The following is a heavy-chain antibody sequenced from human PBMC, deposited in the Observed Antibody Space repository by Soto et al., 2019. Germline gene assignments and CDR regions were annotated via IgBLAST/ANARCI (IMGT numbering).Heavy chain of an antibody. Sequence: TLSLTCAVSGGSISSGGYSCNWIRQPPGKGLEWIGYIYHSGSTYYNPSLKSRVTISVDRSKNQFSLKLSSVTAADTAVYYCARGMTTVTTFDYWGQGTLVTVSS. CDR1: GGSISSGGYS. V-gene: IGHV4-30-2*01. J-gene: IGHJ4*02. D-gene: IGHD4-17*01. CDR3: ARGMTTVTTFDY. CDR2: IYHSGST.